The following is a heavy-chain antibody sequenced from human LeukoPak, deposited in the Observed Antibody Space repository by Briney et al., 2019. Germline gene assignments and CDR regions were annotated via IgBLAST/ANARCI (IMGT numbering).Heavy chain of an antibody. CDR1: GFSFSNSD. J-gene: IGHJ4*02. CDR2: IGAGADT. V-gene: IGHV3-13*01. Sequence: GRSLRLSCAASGFSFSNSDMHWVRQATGKGLEWVSAIGAGADTYYPDSVKGRFTISRENAKNSLYLQMNSLRAGDTGVYYCASGQYYYDSSGYVHWGQGTLVTVSS. D-gene: IGHD3-22*01. CDR3: ASGQYYYDSSGYVH.